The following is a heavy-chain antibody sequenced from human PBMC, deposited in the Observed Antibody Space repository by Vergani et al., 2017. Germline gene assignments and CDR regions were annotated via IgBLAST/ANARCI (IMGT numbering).Heavy chain of an antibody. CDR3: YTDYHDY. V-gene: IGHV3-15*01. J-gene: IGHJ4*02. CDR1: GITFKNAW. Sequence: EVQVVESGGGLIKPGGSLRPSCVVSGITFKNAWINWVRQAPGKGLEWIGRIRSKNDGGTADYAAPLKGRFTISRDDSQDIAFLLVNNLKTEDTAVYFCYTDYHDYWGQGTLVTVSS. D-gene: IGHD2-2*02. CDR2: IRSKNDGGTA.